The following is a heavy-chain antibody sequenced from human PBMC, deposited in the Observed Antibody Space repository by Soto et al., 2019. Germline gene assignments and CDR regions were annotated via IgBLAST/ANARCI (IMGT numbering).Heavy chain of an antibody. CDR1: EFTFSRHG. J-gene: IGHJ6*03. CDR3: ARERTFGDNKHNYMDV. CDR2: IWSDGSNE. D-gene: IGHD3-10*01. Sequence: QVQLEESGGGVVQPGRSLRLSCAASEFTFSRHGMHWVRQAPGKGLQWVGVIWSDGSNEVYADSVKGRFIISRDNSKNTLYLQMNSLRAEDTAVYYCARERTFGDNKHNYMDVWGTGITVTVSS. V-gene: IGHV3-33*01.